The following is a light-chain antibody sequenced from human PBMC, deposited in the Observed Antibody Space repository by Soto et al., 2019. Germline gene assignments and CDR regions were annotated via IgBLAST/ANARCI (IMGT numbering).Light chain of an antibody. CDR2: DVT. Sequence: QSVLTQPRSVSGSPGQSVTISCTGTSSDVGGYDYVSWYQQYPGEAPKLIIYDVTERPSGVPDRFSGSKSGNTASLTISGLRAEDEAAYYCCSFAGSYSYVFGSGTKVTVL. J-gene: IGLJ1*01. CDR3: CSFAGSYSYV. CDR1: SSDVGGYDY. V-gene: IGLV2-11*01.